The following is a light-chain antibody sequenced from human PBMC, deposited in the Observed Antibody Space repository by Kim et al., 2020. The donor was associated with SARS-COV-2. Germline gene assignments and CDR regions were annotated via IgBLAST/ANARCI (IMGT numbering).Light chain of an antibody. Sequence: EVVMTQSPATLSVSPGERVTLSCRASQSVDTNLAWYQQKPGQAPRLLIYGASTRATDIPARFSGSGSGTEFTLIVSSLQSEDSALYYCQQYSHWPPYTFGPGTKLEIK. CDR1: QSVDTN. V-gene: IGKV3-15*01. CDR2: GAS. J-gene: IGKJ2*01. CDR3: QQYSHWPPYT.